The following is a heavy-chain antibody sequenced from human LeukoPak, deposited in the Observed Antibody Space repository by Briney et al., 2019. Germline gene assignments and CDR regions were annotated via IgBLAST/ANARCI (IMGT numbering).Heavy chain of an antibody. D-gene: IGHD3-10*01. J-gene: IGHJ6*03. CDR1: GFTFSSYA. V-gene: IGHV3-23*01. CDR2: ISGSGGST. Sequence: PGGSLRLSCAASGFTFSSYAMSWVRQAPGKGLEWVSAISGSGGSTYYADSVKGRLTISRDNSKNTLYLQMNSLRAEDTAVYYCAKFNYYGSGSYYKSYYYYYMDVWGKGTTVTVSS. CDR3: AKFNYYGSGSYYKSYYYYYMDV.